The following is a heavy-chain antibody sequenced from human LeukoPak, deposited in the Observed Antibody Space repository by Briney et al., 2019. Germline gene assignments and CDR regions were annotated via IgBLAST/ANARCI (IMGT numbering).Heavy chain of an antibody. Sequence: SETLSLTCTVSGGSISSSSYYWGWIRQPPGKGLEWIGSIYYSGSTYYNPSLKSRVTISVDTSKNQFSLKLSSVTAADTAVYYCARQRGLTTVTINWFDPWGQGTLVTVSS. CDR2: IYYSGST. CDR3: ARQRGLTTVTINWFDP. D-gene: IGHD4-11*01. CDR1: GGSISSSSYY. J-gene: IGHJ5*02. V-gene: IGHV4-39*01.